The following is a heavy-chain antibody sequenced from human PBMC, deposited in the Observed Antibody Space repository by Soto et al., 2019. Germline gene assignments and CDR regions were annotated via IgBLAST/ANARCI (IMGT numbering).Heavy chain of an antibody. Sequence: LSLTCSVSGGSINSSSYFWGWVSQPPGKGLEWIVSIYYSGSTYYNPSLRSRVTISVDTSKNQFSLKLSSVTAADTAVFYCARHYSSGSRNWFDPWGQGTLVTVSS. V-gene: IGHV4-39*01. CDR2: IYYSGST. J-gene: IGHJ5*02. D-gene: IGHD6-19*01. CDR3: ARHYSSGSRNWFDP. CDR1: GGSINSSSYF.